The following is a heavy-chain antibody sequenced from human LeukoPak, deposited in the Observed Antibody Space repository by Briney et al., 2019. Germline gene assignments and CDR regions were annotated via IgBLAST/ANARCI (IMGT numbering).Heavy chain of an antibody. D-gene: IGHD4-23*01. V-gene: IGHV3-NL1*01. J-gene: IGHJ4*02. CDR1: GFTFSSYG. Sequence: PGGSLRLSCAASGFTFSSYGTHWVRQAPGKGLEWVSVIYSGGSTYYADSVKGRFTISRVNSKNTLYLQMNSLRAEDTAVYYCAKDPPGEDYGGNSVYSGYWGQGTLVTVSS. CDR2: IYSGGST. CDR3: AKDPPGEDYGGNSVYSGY.